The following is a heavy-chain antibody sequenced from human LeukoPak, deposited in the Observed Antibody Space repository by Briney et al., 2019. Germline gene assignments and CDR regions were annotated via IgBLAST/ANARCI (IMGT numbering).Heavy chain of an antibody. CDR3: ARDGRFGGPDLDF. V-gene: IGHV3-11*04. CDR2: ISGSGTTT. CDR1: GFTFSDDY. Sequence: PGGSLRLSCAASGFTFSDDYMSWIRQAPGKGLEWVSYISGSGTTTSYADSVKGRFTISRDNAKNLLYLQMNSLRAEDTAIYYCARDGRFGGPDLDFWGQGTLVTVSS. D-gene: IGHD3-16*01. J-gene: IGHJ4*02.